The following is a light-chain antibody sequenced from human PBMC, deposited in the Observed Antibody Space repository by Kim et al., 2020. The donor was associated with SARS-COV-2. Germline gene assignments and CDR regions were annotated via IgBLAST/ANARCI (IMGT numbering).Light chain of an antibody. CDR2: HDP. J-gene: IGLJ2*01. Sequence: SYELTQPPSVSVAPGQTASITCWGDNVGAKYAYWYQQKPGQSPVLVMYHDPKRPSGIPERFSGSNSGNTASLTISRVEARDEADYYCQAWDSDTELFG. CDR3: QAWDSDTEL. V-gene: IGLV3-1*01. CDR1: NVGAKY.